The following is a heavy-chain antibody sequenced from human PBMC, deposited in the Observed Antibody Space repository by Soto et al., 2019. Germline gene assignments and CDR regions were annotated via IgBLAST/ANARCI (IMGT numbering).Heavy chain of an antibody. CDR1: GFTFSSYE. D-gene: IGHD6-19*01. Sequence: PGGSLRLSXAASGFTFSSYEMNWVRQAPGKGLEWVSYISSSGSTIYYADSVKGRFTISRDNAKNSLYLQMNSLRAEDTAVYYCARDRHSSGWYGWFDPWGQGTLVTVSS. V-gene: IGHV3-48*03. CDR3: ARDRHSSGWYGWFDP. CDR2: ISSSGSTI. J-gene: IGHJ5*02.